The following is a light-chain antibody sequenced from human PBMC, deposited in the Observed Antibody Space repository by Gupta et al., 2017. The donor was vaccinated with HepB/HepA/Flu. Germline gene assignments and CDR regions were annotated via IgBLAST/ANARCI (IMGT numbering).Light chain of an antibody. V-gene: IGLV3-21*04. Sequence: SYVLTQPPSVSVAPGKTARITWGGNNIGSKSVHWYQQKPGQAPVLVIYYDSDRPSGIPERFSGSNSGNTATLTISRVEAGDEADYYCQVWDSSSDHRVFGGGTKLTVL. CDR1: NIGSKS. CDR2: YDS. J-gene: IGLJ3*02. CDR3: QVWDSSSDHRV.